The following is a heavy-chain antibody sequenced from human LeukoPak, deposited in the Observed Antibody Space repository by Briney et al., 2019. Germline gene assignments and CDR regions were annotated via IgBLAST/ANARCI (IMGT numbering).Heavy chain of an antibody. CDR1: GYTFTSYD. CDR2: MNPNSGNT. D-gene: IGHD3-10*01. CDR3: ARVAKRSLDYYGSGTDAFDI. V-gene: IGHV1-8*01. Sequence: ASVKVSCKASGYTFTSYDINWGRQAPGQGLEWLGWMNPNSGNTGYAQKFQGRVTMTRNTSISTAYMELSSLRSEDTAVYYCARVAKRSLDYYGSGTDAFDIWGQGTMVTVSS. J-gene: IGHJ3*02.